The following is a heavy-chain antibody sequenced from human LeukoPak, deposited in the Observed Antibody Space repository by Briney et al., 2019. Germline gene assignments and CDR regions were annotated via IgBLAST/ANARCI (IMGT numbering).Heavy chain of an antibody. CDR1: GFTFSSYS. CDR3: ARESDTVMVPGTYFDY. Sequence: GGSLRLSCAASGFTFSSYSVNWVRQAPGKGLEWVSSISTSSSYIYYADSVKGRFTISRDNAKNSLYLQMNSLRAEDTAVYYCARESDTVMVPGTYFDYWGQGTLVTVSS. D-gene: IGHD5-18*01. CDR2: ISTSSSYI. J-gene: IGHJ4*02. V-gene: IGHV3-21*01.